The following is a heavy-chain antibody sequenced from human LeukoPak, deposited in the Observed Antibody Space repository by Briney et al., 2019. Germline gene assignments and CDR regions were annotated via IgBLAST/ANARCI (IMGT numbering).Heavy chain of an antibody. CDR1: GFTFSNYA. CDR3: AKETSSSFGY. J-gene: IGHJ4*02. CDR2: ISNSGGST. Sequence: PGGSLRLSCAASGFTFSNYAMHWVRQAPGKGLEWVSGISNSGGSTYYADSVKGRFTISRDNSKNTLYLQMNSLRAEDTAVYYCAKETSSSFGYWGQGTLVTVSS. V-gene: IGHV3-23*01. D-gene: IGHD6-6*01.